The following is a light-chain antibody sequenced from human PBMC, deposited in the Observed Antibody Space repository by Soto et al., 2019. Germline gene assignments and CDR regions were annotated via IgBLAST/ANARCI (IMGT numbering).Light chain of an antibody. Sequence: EIVLTQSPGTLSLSPGERATLSCRASQSVGRNFLAWYQKKPGQAPRLLIYGASTRATGIPDRFSGSGSGTDFTLTIRRLEPEDFAVYYCQQYDNSPFTFGPGTKVDIK. CDR3: QQYDNSPFT. V-gene: IGKV3-20*01. J-gene: IGKJ3*01. CDR2: GAS. CDR1: QSVGRNF.